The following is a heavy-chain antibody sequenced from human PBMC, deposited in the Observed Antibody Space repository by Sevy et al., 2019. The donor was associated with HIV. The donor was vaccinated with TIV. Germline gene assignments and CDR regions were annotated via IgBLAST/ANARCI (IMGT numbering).Heavy chain of an antibody. CDR2: ISSSSSYI. V-gene: IGHV3-21*06. CDR1: GFTYSSYS. J-gene: IGHJ2*01. Sequence: GGSLRLSCAASGFTYSSYSMNWVRQAPGKGLEWVSSISSSSSYIYYADSVKGRFTISRDNAKNSLYLQMNSLRAEDTAVYYCARAPPTGTTYHWYFDLWGRGTLVTVSS. D-gene: IGHD1-7*01. CDR3: ARAPPTGTTYHWYFDL.